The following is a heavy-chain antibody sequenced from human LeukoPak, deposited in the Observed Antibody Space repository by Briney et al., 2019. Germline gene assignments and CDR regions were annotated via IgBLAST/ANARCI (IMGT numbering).Heavy chain of an antibody. CDR3: ARSPVGVRKKHDF. J-gene: IGHJ4*02. CDR1: GYTFTSYD. Sequence: ASVKVSCKASGYTFTSYDINWVRQATGQGLEWKGWMNPTSGHTGYAQKFQGRVTMTRDTSISTAYMELNSLTSEDTAVYYCARSPVGVRKKHDFWGQGTLVIVSS. D-gene: IGHD3-10*01. V-gene: IGHV1-8*01. CDR2: MNPTSGHT.